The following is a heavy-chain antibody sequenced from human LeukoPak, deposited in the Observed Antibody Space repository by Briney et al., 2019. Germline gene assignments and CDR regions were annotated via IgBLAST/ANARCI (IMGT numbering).Heavy chain of an antibody. V-gene: IGHV4-61*02. CDR3: ARDYGDYAWYGAVRYYYYYMDV. D-gene: IGHD4-17*01. Sequence: PSETLSLTCNVSGGSINSGSYYWSWIRPPAGKGLEWVGRIYTSGSTNYNPSLKSRVTISVDTSKNQFSLKLSSVTAADTAVYYCARDYGDYAWYGAVRYYYYYMDVWGKGTTVTVSS. J-gene: IGHJ6*03. CDR1: GGSINSGSYY. CDR2: IYTSGST.